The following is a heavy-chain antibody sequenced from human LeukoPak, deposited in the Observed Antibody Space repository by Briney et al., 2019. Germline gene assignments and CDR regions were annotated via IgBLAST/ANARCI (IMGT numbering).Heavy chain of an antibody. D-gene: IGHD5-12*01. V-gene: IGHV5-10-1*01. J-gene: IGHJ3*02. CDR1: GSRFTSYW. Sequence: GESLKISCKGSGSRFTSYWISWVRQMPGKGLEWMGRIDPSDSYTNYSPSFQGHVTISADKSISTAYLQWSSLKASDTAMYYCARPYSGYAWGAFDIWGQGTMVTVSS. CDR2: IDPSDSYT. CDR3: ARPYSGYAWGAFDI.